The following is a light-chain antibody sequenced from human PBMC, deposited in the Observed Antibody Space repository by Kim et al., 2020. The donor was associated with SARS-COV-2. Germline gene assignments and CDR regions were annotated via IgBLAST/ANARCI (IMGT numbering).Light chain of an antibody. CDR3: QQYGSSPKT. Sequence: PGERATLSCRASQSVSSSYLAWYQQKPGQAPRLLIYGASSRATGIPDRFSGSGSGTDFTLTISRLEPEDFAVYYCQQYGSSPKTFGQGTKLEI. V-gene: IGKV3-20*01. CDR1: QSVSSSY. CDR2: GAS. J-gene: IGKJ2*01.